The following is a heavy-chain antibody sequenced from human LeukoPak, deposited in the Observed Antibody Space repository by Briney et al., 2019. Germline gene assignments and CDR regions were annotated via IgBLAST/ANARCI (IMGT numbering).Heavy chain of an antibody. J-gene: IGHJ5*02. Sequence: GASVKVSCKASGYTFTSYGISWVRQAPGQGLEWMGWISAYSGNTNYAQKLQGRVTMTTDTSTSTAYMELRSLRSDDTAVYYCARVRAGPADQDIVVVPAAMRFDPWGQGTLVTVSS. CDR3: ARVRAGPADQDIVVVPAAMRFDP. CDR1: GYTFTSYG. V-gene: IGHV1-18*01. D-gene: IGHD2-2*01. CDR2: ISAYSGNT.